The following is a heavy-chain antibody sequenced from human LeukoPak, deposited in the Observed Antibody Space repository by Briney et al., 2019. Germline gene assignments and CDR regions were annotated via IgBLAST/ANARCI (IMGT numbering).Heavy chain of an antibody. CDR2: INPKSGGT. CDR3: ATQGNEQSFDY. Sequence: ASVKVSCKASGYTFTDYYMHWVRRAPGQGFEWMGWINPKSGGTNYAQKFQDWVTMTRDTSVTTVYMELSGLKSDDTAVYYCATQGNEQSFDYWGQGTLVTVSS. V-gene: IGHV1-2*04. CDR1: GYTFTDYY. J-gene: IGHJ4*02. D-gene: IGHD1/OR15-1a*01.